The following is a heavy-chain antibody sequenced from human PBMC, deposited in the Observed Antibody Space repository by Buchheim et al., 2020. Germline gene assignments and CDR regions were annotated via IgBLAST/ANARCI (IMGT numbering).Heavy chain of an antibody. D-gene: IGHD4-23*01. V-gene: IGHV3-30-3*01. CDR1: GFTFSSYA. CDR3: ARDQLRYFDL. J-gene: IGHJ2*01. CDR2: ISYDGSNK. Sequence: QVQLVESGGGVVQPGRSLRLSCAASGFTFSSYAMHWVRQAPGKGLEWVAVISYDGSNKYYADSVKGRFTISRDNSQNTLYLQMNSLKAEDTAVYYCARDQLRYFDLWGRGTL.